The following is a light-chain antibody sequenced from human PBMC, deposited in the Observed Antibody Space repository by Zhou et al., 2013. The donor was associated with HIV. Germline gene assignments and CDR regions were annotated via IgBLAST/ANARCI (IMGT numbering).Light chain of an antibody. CDR2: YDS. CDR3: QVWDGDSDLVV. J-gene: IGLJ2*01. Sequence: SYELTQPPSVSVAPGQTARITCGGNNIGSKSVHWYQQKPGQAPVLVISYDSDRPSGIPERFSGSNSGNTATLTINRVDAGDEADYYCQVWDGDSDLVVFGGGTKLTVL. V-gene: IGLV3-21*02. CDR1: NIGSKS.